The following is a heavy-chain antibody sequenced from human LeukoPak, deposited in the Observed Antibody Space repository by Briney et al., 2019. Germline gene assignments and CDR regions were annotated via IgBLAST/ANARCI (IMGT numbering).Heavy chain of an antibody. CDR1: GFTFSSYG. D-gene: IGHD6-13*01. Sequence: GGSLRLSCAASGFTFSSYGMSWVRQAPGKGLEWVSAVSGRGDSTYYADSVKGRFTISRDNSKNALYLQMISLRPEDTAVYFCAKGTSGIIAGGHDYYMDVWGKGTTVTISS. J-gene: IGHJ6*03. CDR3: AKGTSGIIAGGHDYYMDV. CDR2: VSGRGDST. V-gene: IGHV3-23*01.